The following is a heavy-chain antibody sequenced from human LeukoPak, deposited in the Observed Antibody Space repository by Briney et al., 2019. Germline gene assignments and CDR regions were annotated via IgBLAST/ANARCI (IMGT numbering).Heavy chain of an antibody. D-gene: IGHD2-21*01. CDR1: GCTFISYA. J-gene: IGHJ5*02. V-gene: IGHV1-69*13. CDR3: ARANVVVNAIRHLFDP. Sequence: GASVKVSCKASGCTFISYAISWVRQAPGRGLEWMGGIIPIFGTANYAQKFQGRVTITADESTSTAYMELSSLRSEDTAVYYCARANVVVNAIRHLFDPWGQGTLVTVSS. CDR2: IIPIFGTA.